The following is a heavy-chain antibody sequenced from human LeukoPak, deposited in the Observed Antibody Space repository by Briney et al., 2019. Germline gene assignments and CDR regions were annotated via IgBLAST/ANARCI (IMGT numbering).Heavy chain of an antibody. J-gene: IGHJ4*02. CDR2: ISVPSSGRT. CDR1: RFTRIDYA. Sequence: GGSLRLSCAASRFTRIDYAMSWVRQAPAKGLEGLSVISVPSSGRTYYADSVTGRFTVSRENSKNTVDLQMNNLRVDDTAIYYCVKDHANTPVVTNWGQGILVSVSS. V-gene: IGHV3-23*01. D-gene: IGHD2-21*02. CDR3: VKDHANTPVVTN.